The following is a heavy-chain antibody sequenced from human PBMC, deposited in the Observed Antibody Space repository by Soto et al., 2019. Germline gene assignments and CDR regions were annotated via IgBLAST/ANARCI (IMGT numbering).Heavy chain of an antibody. CDR2: FDPEDGET. Sequence: ASVKVSCKVSGYTLTELSMHWVRQAPGKGLDWMGGFDPEDGETIYAQKFQGRVTMTEDTSTDTAYMELSSVRSEDSAAYYCEKGERNGWHAFDIWGQGTMVTVSS. CDR1: GYTLTELS. D-gene: IGHD3-3*01. V-gene: IGHV1-24*01. J-gene: IGHJ3*02. CDR3: EKGERNGWHAFDI.